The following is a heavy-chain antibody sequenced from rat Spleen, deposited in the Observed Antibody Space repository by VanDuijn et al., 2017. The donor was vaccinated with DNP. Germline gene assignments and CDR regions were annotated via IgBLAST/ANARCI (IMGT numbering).Heavy chain of an antibody. D-gene: IGHD3-1*01. CDR3: ARLGGCPFDY. Sequence: EVQLVESGGGLVQPGGSLKLSCAASGFTFSDYYLAWVRQTPTKGLEWVSSISTGGDNTYYRGSVKGRFTISRDNAKSTLYLQMNSLRSEDTATYYCARLGGCPFDYWGQGVMVTVSS. CDR2: ISTGGDNT. J-gene: IGHJ2*01. CDR1: GFTFSDYY. V-gene: IGHV5-25*01.